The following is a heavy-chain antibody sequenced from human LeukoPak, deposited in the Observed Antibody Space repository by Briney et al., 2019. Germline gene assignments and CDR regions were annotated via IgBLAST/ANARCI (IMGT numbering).Heavy chain of an antibody. V-gene: IGHV3-23*01. J-gene: IGHJ4*02. D-gene: IGHD6-13*01. CDR1: GFTFSSYA. CDR3: ARGGRHSTRIIAVAGTYY. Sequence: GGSLRLSCAASGFTFSSYAMNWVRQAPGKGLEWVSAISGSGGSTYNTDSVRGRFTISRDNSKNTLYLQMNSLRPEDTAVYYCARGGRHSTRIIAVAGTYYWGQGTLVTVSS. CDR2: ISGSGGST.